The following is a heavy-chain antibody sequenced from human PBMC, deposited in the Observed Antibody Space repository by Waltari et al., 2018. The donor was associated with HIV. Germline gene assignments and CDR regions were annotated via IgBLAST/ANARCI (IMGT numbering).Heavy chain of an antibody. Sequence: EVYLVESGGGFVRPGGSLRLSCAVSGFTFDSYWMTWVRQAPGKGLEWVATVNQDGSEAYSLDSAMARFTIFRDSGKKLLFLQLNRLTYEDTAVYYCARGRGALDSWGQGTLVAVSS. J-gene: IGHJ4*02. CDR2: VNQDGSEA. V-gene: IGHV3-7*01. CDR1: GFTFDSYW. D-gene: IGHD1-26*01. CDR3: ARGRGALDS.